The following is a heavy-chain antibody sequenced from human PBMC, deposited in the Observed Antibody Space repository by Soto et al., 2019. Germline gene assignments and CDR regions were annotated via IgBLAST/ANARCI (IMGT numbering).Heavy chain of an antibody. CDR3: ATENYGDYGY. J-gene: IGHJ4*02. V-gene: IGHV1-18*01. D-gene: IGHD4-17*01. Sequence: QVQLVQSGAEVKKPGASVKVSCKASGYTFTTYGISWVRQAPGQGLEWMGWISTYNANTNYAQKLQGRVTMTTDTSTSTAYMELRSLRSDHTIVYYFATENYGDYGYWGQGTLVTVSS. CDR1: GYTFTTYG. CDR2: ISTYNANT.